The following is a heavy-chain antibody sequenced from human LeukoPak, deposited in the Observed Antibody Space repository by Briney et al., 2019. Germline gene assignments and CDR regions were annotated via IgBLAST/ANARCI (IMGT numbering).Heavy chain of an antibody. CDR2: ISGDGGST. D-gene: IGHD3-22*01. V-gene: IGHV3-43*02. Sequence: PGGSLRLSCAASGFTFDDYAMHWVRQAPGKGLEWVSLISGDGGSTYYADSEKGRFTIPRDNSKNSLYLQMNSLRTEDTALYYCAKGPYYYDSSGYYPAYYYYMDVWGKGTTVTVSS. CDR3: AKGPYYYDSSGYYPAYYYYMDV. J-gene: IGHJ6*03. CDR1: GFTFDDYA.